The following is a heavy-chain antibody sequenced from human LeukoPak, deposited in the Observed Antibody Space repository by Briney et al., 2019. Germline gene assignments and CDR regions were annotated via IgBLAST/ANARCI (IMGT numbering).Heavy chain of an antibody. CDR2: INHSGST. Sequence: SEILSLTCAVYGGSFSGYYWSWIRQPPGKGLEWIGEINHSGSTNYNPSLKSRVTISVDTSKNQFSLKLSSVTAADTAVYYCARGPWDYDFWSGYYISWFDPWGQGTLVTVSS. V-gene: IGHV4-34*01. CDR3: ARGPWDYDFWSGYYISWFDP. CDR1: GGSFSGYY. J-gene: IGHJ5*02. D-gene: IGHD3-3*01.